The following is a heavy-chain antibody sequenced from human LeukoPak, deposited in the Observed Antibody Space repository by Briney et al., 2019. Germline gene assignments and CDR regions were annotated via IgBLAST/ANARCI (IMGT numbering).Heavy chain of an antibody. CDR2: IIPILGIA. J-gene: IGHJ4*02. V-gene: IGHV1-69*04. CDR3: ARELSSGSLYFDY. Sequence: SVKVSCKASGGTFSSYAISWVRQAPGQGLEWMGRIIPILGIANYAQKFQGRVTMTRDTSTSTVYMELSNLRSEDTAVYYCARELSSGSLYFDYWGQGTLVTVSS. CDR1: GGTFSSYA. D-gene: IGHD3-10*01.